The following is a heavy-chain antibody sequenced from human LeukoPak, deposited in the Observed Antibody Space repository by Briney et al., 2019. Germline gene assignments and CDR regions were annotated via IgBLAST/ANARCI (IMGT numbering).Heavy chain of an antibody. D-gene: IGHD3-16*01. CDR2: ISWSSGII. Sequence: PGRSLRLSCAASGFTFDDHGMHWVRQAPGKGLEWVSGISWSSGIIGYADSVKGRFTISRDNAKNSLYLQMDSLRAEDTALYYCAKDTGRPADAITTEDNAFDIWGQGTMVTVSS. CDR1: GFTFDDHG. CDR3: AKDTGRPADAITTEDNAFDI. J-gene: IGHJ3*02. V-gene: IGHV3-9*01.